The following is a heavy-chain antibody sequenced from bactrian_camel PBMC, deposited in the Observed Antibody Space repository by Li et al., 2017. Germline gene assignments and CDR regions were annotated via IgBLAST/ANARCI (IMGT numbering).Heavy chain of an antibody. CDR2: IRKDGST. V-gene: IGHV3S55*01. Sequence: VESGGGTVQAGGSLKLSCVASESISSWCEKDWYRQTPGKERELVSTIRKDGSTTYADSVKGRFAISLDNSERTLSLQMNNLKPEDSAMYFCAAGTGPTGAKVWGGCWYNHWGQGTQVTVS. CDR1: ESISSWCE. CDR3: AAGTGPTGAKVWGGCWYNH. J-gene: IGHJ4*01. D-gene: IGHD2*01.